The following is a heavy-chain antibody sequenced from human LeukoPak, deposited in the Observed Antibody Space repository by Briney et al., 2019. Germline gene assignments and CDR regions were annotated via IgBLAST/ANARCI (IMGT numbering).Heavy chain of an antibody. V-gene: IGHV1-69*04. J-gene: IGHJ6*02. CDR3: ARTPGVVPAAIKPPDYYYYGMDV. D-gene: IGHD2-2*01. Sequence: ASVKVSCKASGGTFSSYAISWVRQAPGQGLEWMGRIIPIFGIANYAQKFQGRVTITADKSTSTAYMELSSLRSEDTAVYYCARTPGVVPAAIKPPDYYYYGMDVWGQGTTVTVSS. CDR1: GGTFSSYA. CDR2: IIPIFGIA.